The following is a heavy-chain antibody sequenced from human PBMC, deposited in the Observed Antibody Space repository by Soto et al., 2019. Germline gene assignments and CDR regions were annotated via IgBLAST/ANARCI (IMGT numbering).Heavy chain of an antibody. CDR2: TYYRSKWFN. Sequence: SQTLSLTCASSGDSVSTNSATWDWIRQSPSRGLEWLGRTYYRSKWFNDYAGSVKSRITINPDTSKNQVFLHLNSVSPEDTAVNFCARGRGSGWKYYGKDVWGQGTTVTGSS. V-gene: IGHV6-1*01. CDR3: ARGRGSGWKYYGKDV. D-gene: IGHD6-19*01. CDR1: GDSVSTNSAT. J-gene: IGHJ6*02.